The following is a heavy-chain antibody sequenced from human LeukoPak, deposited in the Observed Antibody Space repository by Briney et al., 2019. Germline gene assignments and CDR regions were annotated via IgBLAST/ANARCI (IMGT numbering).Heavy chain of an antibody. Sequence: GGSLRLSCAASGFTFSNAWMSWVRQAPGKGLEWVGRIKSKTDGGTTDYAAPVKGRFTISRDDSKNTLYLQMNSLKTEGTAVYYRTTVGTVVPAGFDYWGQGTLVTVSS. CDR1: GFTFSNAW. J-gene: IGHJ4*02. D-gene: IGHD2-2*01. CDR2: IKSKTDGGTT. CDR3: TTVGTVVPAGFDY. V-gene: IGHV3-15*01.